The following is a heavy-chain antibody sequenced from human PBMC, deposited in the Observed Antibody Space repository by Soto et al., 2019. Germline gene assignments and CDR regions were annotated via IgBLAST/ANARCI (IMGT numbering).Heavy chain of an antibody. D-gene: IGHD6-19*01. J-gene: IGHJ6*02. Sequence: PGESLKISCKGSGYSFTSYWIGWVRQMPGKGLEWMGIIYPGDSDTRYSPSFQGQVTISADKSIGTAYLQWSSLKASDTAMYYCARSSGWYAFGYYGMDVWGQGTTVTVSS. V-gene: IGHV5-51*01. CDR1: GYSFTSYW. CDR3: ARSSGWYAFGYYGMDV. CDR2: IYPGDSDT.